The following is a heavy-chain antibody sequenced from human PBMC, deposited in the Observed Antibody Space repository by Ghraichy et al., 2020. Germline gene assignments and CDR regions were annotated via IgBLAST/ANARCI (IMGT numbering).Heavy chain of an antibody. CDR2: ISSSSSYI. Sequence: GGSLRLSCAASGFTFSSYSMNWVRQAPGKGLEWVSSISSSSSYIYYADSVKGRFTISRDNAKNSLYLQMNSLRAEDTAVYYCARDPPTYYYDSSGYYWGQGTLVTVSS. CDR1: GFTFSSYS. V-gene: IGHV3-21*01. CDR3: ARDPPTYYYDSSGYY. D-gene: IGHD3-22*01. J-gene: IGHJ4*02.